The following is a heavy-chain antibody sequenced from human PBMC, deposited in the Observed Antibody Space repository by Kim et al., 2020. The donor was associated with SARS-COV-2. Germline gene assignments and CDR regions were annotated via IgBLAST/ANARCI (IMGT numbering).Heavy chain of an antibody. D-gene: IGHD6-19*01. CDR1: GGSISSSSYY. J-gene: IGHJ5*02. V-gene: IGHV4-39*01. CDR2: IYYSGST. CDR3: GVGVPRQWLGWFDP. Sequence: SETLSLTCTVSGGSISSSSYYWGWIRQPPGKGLEWIGSIYYSGSTYYNPSLKSRVTISVDTSKNQFSLKLSSVTAADTAVYYCGVGVPRQWLGWFDPWGQGTLVTVAS.